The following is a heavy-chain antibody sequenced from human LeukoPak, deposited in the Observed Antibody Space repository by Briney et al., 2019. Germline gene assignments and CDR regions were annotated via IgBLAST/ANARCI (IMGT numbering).Heavy chain of an antibody. CDR3: AKLFVVVTETNFDY. Sequence: QPGRSLRLSCAASGFTFSSYAMHWVRQAPGKGLEWVAVISYDGSNKDYADSVKGRFTISRDNSKNTLYLQMNSLRAEDTAVYYCAKLFVVVTETNFDYWGQGTLVTVSS. J-gene: IGHJ4*02. CDR2: ISYDGSNK. V-gene: IGHV3-30*04. D-gene: IGHD2-21*02. CDR1: GFTFSSYA.